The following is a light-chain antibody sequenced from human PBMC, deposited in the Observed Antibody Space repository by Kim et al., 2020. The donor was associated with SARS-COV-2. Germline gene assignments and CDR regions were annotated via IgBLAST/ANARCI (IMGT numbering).Light chain of an antibody. CDR1: SSDIGGYNY. V-gene: IGLV2-14*03. CDR2: DVS. Sequence: GQSITISCTGTSSDIGGYNYVSWYQQHPGKAPNLMIYDVSNRPSGVSNRFSGSKSGNTSPLTISGLQAEDEDDYYCSSYTSSSTLVFGGGTKLTVL. J-gene: IGLJ2*01. CDR3: SSYTSSSTLV.